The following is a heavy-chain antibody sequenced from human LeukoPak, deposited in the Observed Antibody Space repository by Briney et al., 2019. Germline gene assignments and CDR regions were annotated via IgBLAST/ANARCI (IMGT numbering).Heavy chain of an antibody. CDR2: IYYSGST. V-gene: IGHV4-59*13. J-gene: IGHJ6*02. CDR1: SGSSSSYY. D-gene: IGHD6-13*01. CDR3: ARVAAAGPLYGMDV. Sequence: SETLSLTCTVSSGSSSSYYWSWIRQPPGKGLGWIGYIYYSGSTNYNPSLKSRVTISVDTSQNQFSLKLSSVTAADTAVYYCARVAAAGPLYGMDVWGQGTTVIVSS.